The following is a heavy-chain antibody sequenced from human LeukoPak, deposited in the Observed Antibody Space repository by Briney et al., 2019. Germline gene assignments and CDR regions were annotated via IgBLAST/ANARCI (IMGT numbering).Heavy chain of an antibody. CDR1: GGTFSSYT. V-gene: IGHV1-69*02. D-gene: IGHD4/OR15-4a*01. CDR2: IIPILGIA. CDR3: AGGDHGKPNRLDY. Sequence: SVKVSFKASGGTFSSYTFSWVRQAPGQGLEWMGRIIPILGIANYAQKFQGRVTITADKSTRTAYMELSSLRSEDTAVYYCAGGDHGKPNRLDYWGQGTLVTVSS. J-gene: IGHJ4*02.